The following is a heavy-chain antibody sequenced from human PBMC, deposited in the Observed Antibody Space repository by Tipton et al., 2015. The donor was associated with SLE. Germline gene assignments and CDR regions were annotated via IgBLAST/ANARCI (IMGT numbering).Heavy chain of an antibody. V-gene: IGHV3-30*03. Sequence: RSLRLSCAASGFTFSSFGIHWVRQAPGKGLEWVAVISYDGSNKYYADSVKGRFTISRDNSKNTLYLQMNSLRAEDTAVYYCAREEVIMNAFDIWGQGTMVTVSS. CDR1: GFTFSSFG. CDR2: ISYDGSNK. J-gene: IGHJ3*02. D-gene: IGHD3-3*01. CDR3: AREEVIMNAFDI.